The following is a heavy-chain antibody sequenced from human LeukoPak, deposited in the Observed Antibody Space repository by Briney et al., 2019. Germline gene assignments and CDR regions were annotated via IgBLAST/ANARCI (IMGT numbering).Heavy chain of an antibody. J-gene: IGHJ4*02. CDR2: ISPSDVNR. V-gene: IGHV3-11*01. CDR3: AGSGSPGDY. CDR1: GFNFSDYY. D-gene: IGHD3-10*01. Sequence: GGSLRLSCVGSGFNFSDYYMSWIRQAPGKGLEWISYISPSDVNRYYVDAVKGRYTVSRDNDKNSLFLQMKSLRVEDTAVYYCAGSGSPGDYWGQGTLVTVSS.